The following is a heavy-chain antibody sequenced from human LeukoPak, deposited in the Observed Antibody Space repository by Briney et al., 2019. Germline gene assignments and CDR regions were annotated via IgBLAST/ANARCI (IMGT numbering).Heavy chain of an antibody. J-gene: IGHJ4*02. CDR3: AKGRYYDTSGYSG. D-gene: IGHD3-22*01. CDR1: GFTFSGYA. V-gene: IGHV3-23*01. CDR2: ISGSGGST. Sequence: PGGSLRLSCAASGFTFSGYAISWVRQAPGKGLEWVSAISGSGGSTFYGDSVKGRFTISRDNSENTLYLQMNSLRVEDTAVYYCAKGRYYDTSGYSGWGQGTLVTVSS.